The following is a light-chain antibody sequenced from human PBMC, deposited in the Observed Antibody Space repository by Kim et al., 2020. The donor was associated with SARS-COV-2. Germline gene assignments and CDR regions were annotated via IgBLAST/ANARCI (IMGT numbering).Light chain of an antibody. CDR3: LQHFDYSWT. J-gene: IGKJ1*01. V-gene: IGKV1-17*01. CDR1: QDISTS. CDR2: AGS. Sequence: ASIGDRVTITGRASQDISTSLGWYQQKPGKAPKRLIYAGSYLQSGVPSRFSGRGSGTEFTLTISSLQPEDFATYYCLQHFDYSWTFGQGTKVDIK.